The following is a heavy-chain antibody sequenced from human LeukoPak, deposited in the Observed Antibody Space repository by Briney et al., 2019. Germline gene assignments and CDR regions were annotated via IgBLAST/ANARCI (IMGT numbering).Heavy chain of an antibody. CDR3: AREKYSSDSYYYYYYGMDV. CDR2: ISDIGSI. J-gene: IGHJ6*02. Sequence: SETLSLTCTVSGGSISSYYWSWIRQPPGKGLEWIAYISDIGSINYNPSLKSRVTISLDTSKNQFSLKLSSVTAADTAVYYCAREKYSSDSYYYYYYGMDVWGQGTTVTVSS. V-gene: IGHV4-59*01. D-gene: IGHD6-25*01. CDR1: GGSISSYY.